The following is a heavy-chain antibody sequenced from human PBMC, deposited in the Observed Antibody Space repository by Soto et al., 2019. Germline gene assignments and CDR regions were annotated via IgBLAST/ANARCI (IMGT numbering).Heavy chain of an antibody. Sequence: LGESLKISFKGSGYSFTSYWISWVRQMPGKGLEWMGRIDPSDSYTNYSPSFQGHVTISADKSISTAYLQWSSLKASDTAMYYCARRAPWVTILGVSTPYKAFDIWGQGTMVTVSS. V-gene: IGHV5-10-1*01. J-gene: IGHJ3*02. D-gene: IGHD3-3*01. CDR1: GYSFTSYW. CDR3: ARRAPWVTILGVSTPYKAFDI. CDR2: IDPSDSYT.